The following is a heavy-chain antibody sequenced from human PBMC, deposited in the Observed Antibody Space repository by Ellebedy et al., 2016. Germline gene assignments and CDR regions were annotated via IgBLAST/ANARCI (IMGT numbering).Heavy chain of an antibody. V-gene: IGHV4-59*01. CDR1: GGSISSYY. J-gene: IGHJ4*02. Sequence: SETLSLTCTVSGGSISSYYWSWIRQPPGKGLEWIGYIYYSGSTNYNPSLKSRVTISVDTSKYQFSLKLSSVTAADTAVYYCARGDVLGSSLDYWGQGTLVTVSS. CDR2: IYYSGST. CDR3: ARGDVLGSSLDY. D-gene: IGHD3-16*01.